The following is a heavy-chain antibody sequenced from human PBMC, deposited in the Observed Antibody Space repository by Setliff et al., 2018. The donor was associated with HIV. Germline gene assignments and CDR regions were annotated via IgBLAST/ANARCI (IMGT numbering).Heavy chain of an antibody. CDR1: GFTFSNYE. V-gene: IGHV3-48*03. D-gene: IGHD6-19*01. Sequence: PGGSLRLSCAASGFTFSNYEMSWVRQAPGKGPEWVSYITGSGDTIYCADSVKGRFTMSRDNAKDSVYLQMNTLRVEDTAVYYCAREATPRHSSGPGSFDYWGQGTLVTVSS. J-gene: IGHJ4*02. CDR2: ITGSGDTI. CDR3: AREATPRHSSGPGSFDY.